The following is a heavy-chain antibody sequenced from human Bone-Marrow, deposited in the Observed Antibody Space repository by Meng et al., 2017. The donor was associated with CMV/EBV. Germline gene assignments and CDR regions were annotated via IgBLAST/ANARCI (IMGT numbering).Heavy chain of an antibody. V-gene: IGHV4-61*01. CDR3: ARLGRDVVVPAAIDY. D-gene: IGHD2-2*01. CDR1: VSVRSGSYY. J-gene: IGHJ4*02. Sequence: VSVRSGSYYWCWIRQPPGKGLEWIGYIYYSGSTNYNPTLKSRVTISVDTSKNQFSLKLSSVTAADTAGYYCARLGRDVVVPAAIDYWGQGTLVTVSS. CDR2: IYYSGST.